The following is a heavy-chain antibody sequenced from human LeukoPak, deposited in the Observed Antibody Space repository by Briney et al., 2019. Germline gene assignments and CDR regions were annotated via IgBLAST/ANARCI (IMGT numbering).Heavy chain of an antibody. CDR1: GFTFSSYA. D-gene: IGHD2-2*01. CDR3: SKGSPGYCSSTSCYDFDY. CDR2: ISGSGGST. Sequence: GGSLRLSCAAAGFTFSSYAMSWVRQAPGKGLEWVSAISGSGGSTYYADSVKGRFTISRDNSKNTLYLQMNSLRAKDTAVYYCSKGSPGYCSSTSCYDFDYWGQGTLVTVSS. V-gene: IGHV3-23*01. J-gene: IGHJ4*02.